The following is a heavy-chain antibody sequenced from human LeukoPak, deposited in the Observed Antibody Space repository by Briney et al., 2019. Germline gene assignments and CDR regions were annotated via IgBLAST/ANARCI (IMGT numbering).Heavy chain of an antibody. J-gene: IGHJ4*02. Sequence: GGSLRLSCAASGFTFETYWMHWVRQAPGKGLEWVSCINGYGSITNYADSVKGRFTISRDNAKNTLYLQMNSLRVEDTAVNYCARDDPTVTTGPPVGSWGQGTLVTVSS. V-gene: IGHV3-74*01. CDR3: ARDDPTVTTGPPVGS. CDR2: INGYGSIT. CDR1: GFTFETYW. D-gene: IGHD4-17*01.